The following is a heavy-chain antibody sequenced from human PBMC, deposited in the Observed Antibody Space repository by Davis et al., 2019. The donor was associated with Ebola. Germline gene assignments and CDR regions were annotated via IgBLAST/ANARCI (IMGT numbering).Heavy chain of an antibody. CDR2: IIPIFGTA. CDR3: ARDLGDYGIDV. D-gene: IGHD3-10*01. Sequence: SVKVSCKASGGTFSTYAISWLRQAPGQGLAWMGGIIPIFGTANYAQKFQGRITITAYESTSTAYMELSSLRSEDTAVYYCARDLGDYGIDVWGKGTTVTVSS. V-gene: IGHV1-69*13. J-gene: IGHJ6*04. CDR1: GGTFSTYA.